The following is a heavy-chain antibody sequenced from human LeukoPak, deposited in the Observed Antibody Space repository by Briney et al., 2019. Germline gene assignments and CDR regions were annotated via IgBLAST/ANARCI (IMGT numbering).Heavy chain of an antibody. Sequence: GGSLRLSCAASGFTFSSYGMHWVRQAPGKGLEWVAVISYDGSNKYYADSVKGRFTISRDNSKNTLYLQMNSLRAEDTAVYYCAKDEDSSPDCWGQGTLVTVSS. CDR1: GFTFSSYG. CDR3: AKDEDSSPDC. CDR2: ISYDGSNK. D-gene: IGHD3-22*01. V-gene: IGHV3-30*18. J-gene: IGHJ4*02.